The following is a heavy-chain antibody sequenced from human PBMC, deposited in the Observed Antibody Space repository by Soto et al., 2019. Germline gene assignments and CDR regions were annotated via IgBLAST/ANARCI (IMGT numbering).Heavy chain of an antibody. V-gene: IGHV3-11*01. D-gene: IGHD3-22*01. CDR2: ISGSGSTI. Sequence: GGSLRLSCAASGFTFSDYYMTWIRQAPGKGLEWVSYISGSGSTIYYAGSVKGRFIISRDNAKNSLYLQMNSLRAEDTAVYYCASGSNMIVEWGQGTLVTVSS. CDR3: ASGSNMIVE. CDR1: GFTFSDYY. J-gene: IGHJ4*02.